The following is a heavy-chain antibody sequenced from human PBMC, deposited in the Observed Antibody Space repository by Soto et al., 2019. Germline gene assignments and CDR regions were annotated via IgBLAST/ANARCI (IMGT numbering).Heavy chain of an antibody. CDR1: GYTFTNYG. Sequence: SVKVSCKASGYTFTNYGISWVRQAPGQGLEWMGWISVYKGNTNYVQKLQGRVTMTTDTSTSAAYMELRNLRFDDTAVYYCARVLGYGSGSPSGFDPWGQGTLVTVSS. CDR3: ARVLGYGSGSPSGFDP. J-gene: IGHJ5*02. V-gene: IGHV1-18*01. D-gene: IGHD3-10*01. CDR2: ISVYKGNT.